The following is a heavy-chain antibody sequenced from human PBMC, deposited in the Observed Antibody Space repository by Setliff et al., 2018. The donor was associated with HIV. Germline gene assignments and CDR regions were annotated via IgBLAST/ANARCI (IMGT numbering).Heavy chain of an antibody. CDR2: IGAVGTPT. Sequence: GGSLRLSCAASGFSFSTYAMGWVRQAAGKGLEWVSTIGAVGTPTHYAESVKGRFTISRDNAKNSVYLQMDSLRAEDTAVYYCARGGANPSWFDSWGQGTLVTVSS. V-gene: IGHV3-21*01. CDR1: GFSFSTYA. CDR3: ARGGANPSWFDS. D-gene: IGHD3-16*01. J-gene: IGHJ5*01.